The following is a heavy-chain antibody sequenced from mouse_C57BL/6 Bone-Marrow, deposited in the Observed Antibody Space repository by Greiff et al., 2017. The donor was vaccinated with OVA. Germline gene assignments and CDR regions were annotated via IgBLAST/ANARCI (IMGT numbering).Heavy chain of an antibody. CDR1: GFNIKDDY. CDR2: IDPENGVT. D-gene: IGHD2-1*01. CDR3: TSYGNFDY. J-gene: IGHJ2*01. Sequence: EVQLVESGAELVRPGASVKLSCTASGFNIKDDYMHWVKQRPEQGLEWIGWIDPENGVTAYASKFQGKATITADTSSNTAYLQLSSLTSEDTAVYYCTSYGNFDYWGQGTTLKVSS. V-gene: IGHV14-4*01.